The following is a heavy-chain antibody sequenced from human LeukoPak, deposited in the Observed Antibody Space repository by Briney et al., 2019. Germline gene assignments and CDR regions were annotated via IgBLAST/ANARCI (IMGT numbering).Heavy chain of an antibody. CDR3: ARDLSDDYSLDY. D-gene: IGHD3-16*01. CDR2: ITISSSII. Sequence: PGGSLRLSCAASGFSISDYSMNWVRQAPGKGLEWVSTITISSSIIYYADSVKGRFTISRDNAKNSLFLQMNSLRAEDTAVYYCARDLSDDYSLDYWGQGTLVSVSS. J-gene: IGHJ4*02. CDR1: GFSISDYS. V-gene: IGHV3-21*01.